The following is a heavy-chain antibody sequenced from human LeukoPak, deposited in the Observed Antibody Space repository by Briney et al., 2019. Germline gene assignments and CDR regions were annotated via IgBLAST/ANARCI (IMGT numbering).Heavy chain of an antibody. CDR3: AGDSELPRRNWFDP. Sequence: ASVKVSCKTSGHTFTGIGSYLYWVRQAPGQGLEWVGWIHPNSGNTKSAQKFQGRVTMTRDTSISTAYMELSSLRSDDTAVYYCAGDSELPRRNWFDPWGQGTLVTVSS. V-gene: IGHV1-2*02. J-gene: IGHJ5*02. D-gene: IGHD2-15*01. CDR1: GHTFTGIGSY. CDR2: IHPNSGNT.